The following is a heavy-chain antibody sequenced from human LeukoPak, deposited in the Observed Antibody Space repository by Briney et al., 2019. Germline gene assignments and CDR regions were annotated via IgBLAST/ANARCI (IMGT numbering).Heavy chain of an antibody. D-gene: IGHD6-13*01. V-gene: IGHV3-48*02. CDR1: GFTFSNYN. CDR2: ISSSSSIK. J-gene: IGHJ4*02. CDR3: ARETMSSSWTYDY. Sequence: GGSLRLSCVASGFTFSNYNMNWVRQAPGKGLEWVSYISSSSSIKYYADSVKGRFTISRDNAEDSLFLQMISLRDEDTAVYYCARETMSSSWTYDYWGQGTLVTVSS.